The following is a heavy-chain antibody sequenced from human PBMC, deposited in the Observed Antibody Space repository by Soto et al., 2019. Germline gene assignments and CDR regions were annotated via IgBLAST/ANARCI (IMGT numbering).Heavy chain of an antibody. Sequence: ASVKVSCKASGYTFTSYGISWVRQAPGQGLEWMGWISAYNGNTNYAQKLQGRVTMTTDTSTGTAYMELRSLRSDDTAVYYCARDLSSGSYYGYWGQGTLVTVSS. D-gene: IGHD1-26*01. CDR1: GYTFTSYG. CDR3: ARDLSSGSYYGY. CDR2: ISAYNGNT. J-gene: IGHJ4*02. V-gene: IGHV1-18*01.